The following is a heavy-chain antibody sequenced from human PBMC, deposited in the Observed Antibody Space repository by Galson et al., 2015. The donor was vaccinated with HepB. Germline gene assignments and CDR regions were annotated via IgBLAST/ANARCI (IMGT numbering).Heavy chain of an antibody. V-gene: IGHV3-30*02. J-gene: IGHJ4*02. D-gene: IGHD3-22*01. CDR1: GFTFSSYG. CDR2: IRYDGSNK. Sequence: SLRLSCAASGFTFSSYGMHWVRQAPGKGLEWVAFIRYDGSNKYYADSVKGRFTISRDNSKNTLYLQMNSLRAEDTAVYYCAKDRDYYDSSGFDYWSQGTLVTVSS. CDR3: AKDRDYYDSSGFDY.